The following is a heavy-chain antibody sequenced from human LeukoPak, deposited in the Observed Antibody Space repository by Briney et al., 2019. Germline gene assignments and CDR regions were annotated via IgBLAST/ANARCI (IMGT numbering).Heavy chain of an antibody. Sequence: ASVKVSCKASGYTSTGYYMHWVRQAPGQGLEWMGWINPNSGGTNYAQKFQGRVTMTRDTSISTAYMELSRLRSDDTAVYYCARDPTASRWFDPWGQGTLVTVSS. CDR3: ARDPTASRWFDP. CDR1: GYTSTGYY. V-gene: IGHV1-2*02. D-gene: IGHD4-11*01. CDR2: INPNSGGT. J-gene: IGHJ5*02.